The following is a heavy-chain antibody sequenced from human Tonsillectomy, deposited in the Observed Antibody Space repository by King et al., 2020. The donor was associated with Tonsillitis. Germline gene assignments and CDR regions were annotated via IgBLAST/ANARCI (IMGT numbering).Heavy chain of an antibody. D-gene: IGHD2-8*02. CDR1: GGTFSTYA. CDR3: ARAPPASLVERGAWFDP. J-gene: IGHJ5*02. CDR2: IIPMVGTA. Sequence: QLVQSGAEVKKPGSSVKVSCMASGGTFSTYAISWVRQAPGQGLEWMGGIIPMVGTANYAQKFQGRVRITADESTRTAYMGLSSLRYEDTAVYYCARAPPASLVERGAWFDPWGQGTLVTVSS. V-gene: IGHV1-69*12.